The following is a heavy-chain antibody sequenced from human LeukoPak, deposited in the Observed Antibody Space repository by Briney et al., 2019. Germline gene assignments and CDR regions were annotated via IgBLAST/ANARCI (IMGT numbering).Heavy chain of an antibody. D-gene: IGHD4-17*01. CDR2: IYYSGST. V-gene: IGHV4-39*07. J-gene: IGHJ4*02. CDR3: ARYGPYNYVDY. Sequence: PSETLSLTCTVSGDSISSTSYYWGWIRQPPGKGLEWIGTIYYSGSTYYNPSLKSPLTISVDRSKKHFSLKLSSVTAADTAVYFCARYGPYNYVDYWGQGTVVSVSS. CDR1: GDSISSTSYY.